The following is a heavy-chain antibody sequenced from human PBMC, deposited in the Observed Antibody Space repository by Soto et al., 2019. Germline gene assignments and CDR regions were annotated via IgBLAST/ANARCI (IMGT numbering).Heavy chain of an antibody. CDR1: GGSISPYY. CDR3: ARRSITMIGPLPFEY. D-gene: IGHD3-22*01. V-gene: IGHV4-59*08. Sequence: SETLSLTCTVSGGSISPYYWSWIRQPPGKGLEWIGYVYYSGSTNYNPSLKSRVTISVDTSKNQFSLKLTSVTAADTAVYYCARRSITMIGPLPFEYWGQGTLVTVSS. CDR2: VYYSGST. J-gene: IGHJ4*02.